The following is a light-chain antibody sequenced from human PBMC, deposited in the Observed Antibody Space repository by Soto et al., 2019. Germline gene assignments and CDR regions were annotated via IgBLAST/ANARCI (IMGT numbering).Light chain of an antibody. V-gene: IGKV3-20*01. CDR2: GAS. Sequence: EIVLTQSPGTLSLSPGERATLSCRAGQIVSSSYLAWYQQKPGQPPRLLIYGASNRATGIPDRFSGSGSGTDFTLTISRLVPEDFAVYYCQQSGSSSGWTFGQGTKVEIK. J-gene: IGKJ1*01. CDR3: QQSGSSSGWT. CDR1: QIVSSSY.